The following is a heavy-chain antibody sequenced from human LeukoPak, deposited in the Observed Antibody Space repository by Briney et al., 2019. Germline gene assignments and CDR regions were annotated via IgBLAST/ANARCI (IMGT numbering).Heavy chain of an antibody. CDR3: TYLRTPYYNDKWLAP. J-gene: IGHJ5*02. D-gene: IGHD3/OR15-3a*01. CDR2: ISSGGTPI. CDR1: GFTFRTFS. Sequence: GGSLRLYCAAYGFTFRTFSMNWVRQAQGQGLEWLSYISSGGTPIYYADSVKVRFTISRAVAQNLVYLQMNSLRAEDTAVYYCTYLRTPYYNDKWLAPWGRGALVTASS. V-gene: IGHV3-48*04.